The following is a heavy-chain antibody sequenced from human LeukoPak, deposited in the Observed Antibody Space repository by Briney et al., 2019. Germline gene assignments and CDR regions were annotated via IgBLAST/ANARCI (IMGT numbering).Heavy chain of an antibody. CDR3: AKDREIVVVQANWFDP. CDR1: GFTFSSYG. J-gene: IGHJ5*02. D-gene: IGHD2-2*01. V-gene: IGHV3-30*02. Sequence: PGRSLRLSCAASGFTFSSYGMHWVRQAPGKGLEWVAFIRYDGSNKYYADSVKGRFTISRDNSKNTLYLQMNSLRAEDTAVYYCAKDREIVVVQANWFDPWGQGTLVTVPS. CDR2: IRYDGSNK.